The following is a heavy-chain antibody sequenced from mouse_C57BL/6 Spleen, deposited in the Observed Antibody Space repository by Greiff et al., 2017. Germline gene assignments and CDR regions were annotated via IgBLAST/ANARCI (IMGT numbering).Heavy chain of an antibody. Sequence: QVQLQQSGPELVKPGASVKISCKASGYAFSSSWMNWVKQRPGKGLEWIGRIYPGDGDTNYNGKFKGKATLTADKSSSTAYMQLSSLTSEDSAVYFCAKGHYGSSSFAYWGQGTLVTVSA. CDR3: AKGHYGSSSFAY. J-gene: IGHJ3*01. V-gene: IGHV1-82*01. D-gene: IGHD1-1*01. CDR2: IYPGDGDT. CDR1: GYAFSSSW.